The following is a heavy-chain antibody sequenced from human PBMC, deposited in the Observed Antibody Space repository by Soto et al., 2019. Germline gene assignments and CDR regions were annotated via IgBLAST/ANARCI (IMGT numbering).Heavy chain of an antibody. J-gene: IGHJ4*02. V-gene: IGHV3-48*03. CDR3: VRYCRTTLCNGVATRTFDY. CDR2: ISPNGSNV. Sequence: RGSLLLSCASSSFTFSTYEMDWVGQAPGNGPDRLSYISPNGSNVYYADSVKGRFTISRDNTRNSLYLQMNSLRDEDTALYYCVRYCRTTLCNGVATRTFDYWGQGTMVTVSS. D-gene: IGHD5-12*01. CDR1: SFTFSTYE.